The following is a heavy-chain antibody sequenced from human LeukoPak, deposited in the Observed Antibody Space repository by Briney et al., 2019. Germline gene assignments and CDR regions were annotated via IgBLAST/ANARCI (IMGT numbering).Heavy chain of an antibody. CDR3: AKDNYYGDYEVTSIFGVD. CDR2: IRYDGTNK. CDR1: GFTFSSYG. Sequence: GGSLRLSCAASGFTFSSYGMHWVRQAPGKGLEWVAFIRYDGTNKYYADSMKGRFTISRDNSKNTLYLQMNSLGVEDTAVYYCAKDNYYGDYEVTSIFGVDWGQGTLVTVSS. D-gene: IGHD4-17*01. J-gene: IGHJ4*02. V-gene: IGHV3-30*02.